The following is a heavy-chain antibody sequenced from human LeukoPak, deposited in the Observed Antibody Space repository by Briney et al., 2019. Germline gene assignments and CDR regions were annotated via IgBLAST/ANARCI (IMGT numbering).Heavy chain of an antibody. Sequence: ASVKVSCKASGYTFSSYGISWVRQAPGQGLEWMGWISAYNGNTNYAQMLQGRVTMTTDTSTSTAYMEVRSLRSDDTAVYYCARDSTGMVLNPDDTFDIWGQGKMVTVSS. D-gene: IGHD3-3*01. J-gene: IGHJ3*02. V-gene: IGHV1-18*01. CDR1: GYTFSSYG. CDR3: ARDSTGMVLNPDDTFDI. CDR2: ISAYNGNT.